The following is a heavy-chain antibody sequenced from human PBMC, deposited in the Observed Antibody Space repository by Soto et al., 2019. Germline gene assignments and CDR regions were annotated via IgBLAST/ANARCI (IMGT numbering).Heavy chain of an antibody. V-gene: IGHV3-23*01. D-gene: IGHD1-26*01. J-gene: IGHJ4*02. CDR2: ISGSGGST. CDR3: ARRGSGRDYGY. CDR1: GFTFSSYA. Sequence: EVQLLESGGGLVQPGGSLRLSCAASGFTFSSYAMRWVRQAPGKGLEWVSAISGSGGSTYYADSVKGRFTISRDNSKNTLYLQRNSLRAEDTAVYYCARRGSGRDYGYWGQGSLVTVSS.